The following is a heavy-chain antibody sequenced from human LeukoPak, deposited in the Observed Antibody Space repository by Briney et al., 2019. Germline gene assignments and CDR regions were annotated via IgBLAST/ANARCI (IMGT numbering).Heavy chain of an antibody. Sequence: PGGSLRLSCAASAFTFTNYAVTWVRQAPGKGLEWVSSISRSGGNTYYADSVKGRFTISRDTSTNTLYLQISSLRVEDTALYYCAQHLGTVVAFGFDIRGQGTLVTVSS. CDR1: AFTFTNYA. D-gene: IGHD4-23*01. J-gene: IGHJ3*02. V-gene: IGHV3-23*01. CDR2: ISRSGGNT. CDR3: AQHLGTVVAFGFDI.